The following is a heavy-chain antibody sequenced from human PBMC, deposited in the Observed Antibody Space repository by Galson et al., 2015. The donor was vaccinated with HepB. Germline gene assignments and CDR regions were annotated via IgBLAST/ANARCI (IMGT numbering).Heavy chain of an antibody. V-gene: IGHV3-30*04. J-gene: IGHJ4*02. Sequence: SGAEVKKPGESLRLSCAASGFTFSSSDMHWVRQAPGKGLDWMGGISYDGSNKYYADSVKGRFTISRDNSKNTLYLQMDSLRAEDTAVYYCARAEMVRGTQSHFDYWGQGTLVTVSS. D-gene: IGHD3-10*01. CDR2: ISYDGSNK. CDR3: ARAEMVRGTQSHFDY. CDR1: GFTFSSSD.